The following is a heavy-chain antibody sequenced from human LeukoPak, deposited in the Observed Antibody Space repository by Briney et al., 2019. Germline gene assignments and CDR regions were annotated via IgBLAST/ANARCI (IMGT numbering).Heavy chain of an antibody. D-gene: IGHD3-10*01. CDR3: ARVTNGVLWFGESL. J-gene: IGHJ4*02. V-gene: IGHV3-66*01. CDR2: IYSGGST. Sequence: AGGSLRLSCAASGFTVSSNYMSWVRQAPGKGLEWVSVIYSGGSTYYADSVKGRFTISRDNSKNTLYLQMNSLRAEDTAVYYCARVTNGVLWFGESLRGQGTLVTVSS. CDR1: GFTVSSNY.